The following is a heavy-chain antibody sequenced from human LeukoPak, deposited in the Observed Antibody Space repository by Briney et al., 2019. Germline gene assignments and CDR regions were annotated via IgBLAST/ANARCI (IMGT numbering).Heavy chain of an antibody. D-gene: IGHD6-19*01. CDR3: AREYSSGWYLGYYYYGMDV. CDR1: GFTFSNSA. V-gene: IGHV3-23*01. J-gene: IGHJ6*02. Sequence: GGSLRLSCAASGFTFSNSAMSWVRQAPGKGLEWVSTLSGSGITTYYADSVKGRFTISRDNSKNSLYLQMNSLRAEDTAVYYCAREYSSGWYLGYYYYGMDVWGQGTTVTVSS. CDR2: LSGSGITT.